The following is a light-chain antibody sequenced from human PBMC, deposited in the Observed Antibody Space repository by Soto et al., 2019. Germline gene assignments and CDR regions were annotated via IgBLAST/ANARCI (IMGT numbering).Light chain of an antibody. CDR2: LEGSGSY. Sequence: QAVLTQSSSASASLGSSVKLTCTLSSGHSSNIVAWHQQQPGKAPRYLMNLEGSGSYNKGSGVPDRFSGSSSGADRYLTISNLQFEDEADYFCETWDTNVWVFGGGTKVTVL. V-gene: IGLV4-60*02. J-gene: IGLJ3*02. CDR3: ETWDTNVWV. CDR1: SGHSSNI.